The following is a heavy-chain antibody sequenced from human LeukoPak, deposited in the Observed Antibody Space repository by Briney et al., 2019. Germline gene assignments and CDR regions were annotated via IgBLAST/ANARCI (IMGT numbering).Heavy chain of an antibody. CDR2: IYPGDSDI. CDR1: GYSFSSYW. Sequence: GESLKISCKGSGYSFSSYWIGWVRQMPGKGPEWMVSIYPGDSDIKYSPSFEGQVTISADKSNSTAYLQWSSLKASDTAMYYCARRSSSGGYYLDYWGQGTLVTVSS. D-gene: IGHD3-16*01. CDR3: ARRSSSGGYYLDY. J-gene: IGHJ4*02. V-gene: IGHV5-51*01.